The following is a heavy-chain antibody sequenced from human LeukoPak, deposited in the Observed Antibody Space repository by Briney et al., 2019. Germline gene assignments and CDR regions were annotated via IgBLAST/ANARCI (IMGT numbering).Heavy chain of an antibody. D-gene: IGHD4-17*01. CDR2: ISSGGTYK. Sequence: PGGSLSLSWAASGLTFSDYTMNWVGQAPGKGLGWVSSISSGGTYKYYADSVKGRFTISRDNAQNSLYLQMNSLRAEDSSVYYCARPTTVTTISADAFDIWGQGTMVTVSS. CDR3: ARPTTVTTISADAFDI. CDR1: GLTFSDYT. V-gene: IGHV3-21*01. J-gene: IGHJ3*02.